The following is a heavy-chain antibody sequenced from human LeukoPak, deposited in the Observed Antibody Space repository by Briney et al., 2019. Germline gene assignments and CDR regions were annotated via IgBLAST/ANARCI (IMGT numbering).Heavy chain of an antibody. J-gene: IGHJ5*02. Sequence: SETLSLTCSVSGGSISTYYWSWIRQPPGKGLEWIGYIYYSRSTNYNPSLKSRVTISVDTSRNQFSLKLNSVTAADTAIYYCARDRWFDPWGQGTLVTVSS. V-gene: IGHV4-59*01. CDR1: GGSISTYY. CDR3: ARDRWFDP. CDR2: IYYSRST.